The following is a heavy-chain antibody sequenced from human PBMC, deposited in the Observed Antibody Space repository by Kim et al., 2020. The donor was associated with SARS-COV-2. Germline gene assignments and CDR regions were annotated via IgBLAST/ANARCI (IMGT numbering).Heavy chain of an antibody. V-gene: IGHV4-34*01. CDR1: GGSFSGYY. Sequence: SETLSLTCAVYGGSFSGYYWSWIRQPPGKGLEWLGEINHSGSTNYNPSLKSRVTISVDTSKSQFSLQLRSVTAADTAVYYCARGRNVYSNSWVPLTYWGQGTLVTVSS. CDR3: ARGRNVYSNSWVPLTY. CDR2: INHSGST. J-gene: IGHJ4*02. D-gene: IGHD6-13*01.